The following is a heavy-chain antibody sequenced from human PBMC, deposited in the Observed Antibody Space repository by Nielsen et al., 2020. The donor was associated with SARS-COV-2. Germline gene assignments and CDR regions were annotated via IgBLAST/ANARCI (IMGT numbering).Heavy chain of an antibody. Sequence: GGSLRLSCAASGFSFNGSAMHWVRQASGKGLEWVGRIRSKANSYATAYGESAKGRSTISRDDLKNTAYLQMSSLKTEDTAVYYCAKVESGSGWYEDAFDIWGQGTMVTVSS. V-gene: IGHV3-73*01. CDR3: AKVESGSGWYEDAFDI. CDR1: GFSFNGSA. CDR2: IRSKANSYAT. J-gene: IGHJ3*02. D-gene: IGHD6-19*01.